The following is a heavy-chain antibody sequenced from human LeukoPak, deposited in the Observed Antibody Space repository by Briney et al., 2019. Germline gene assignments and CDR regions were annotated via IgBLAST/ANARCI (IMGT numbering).Heavy chain of an antibody. Sequence: GGSLRLSCAASGFTFSDYYMSWIRQAPGKGLEWVSYISSSGRTIYYADSVKGRFTISRDNAKKSLYLQMNSLRAEDTAVYYCANLAAAGWYFGYWGQGTLVTVSS. CDR1: GFTFSDYY. D-gene: IGHD6-13*01. CDR2: ISSSGRTI. CDR3: ANLAAAGWYFGY. V-gene: IGHV3-11*01. J-gene: IGHJ4*02.